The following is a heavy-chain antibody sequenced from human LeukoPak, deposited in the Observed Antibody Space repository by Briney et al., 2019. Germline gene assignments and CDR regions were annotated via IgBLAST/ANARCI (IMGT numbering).Heavy chain of an antibody. CDR3: ARADVLRYFDWLPLLDY. Sequence: GGSLRLSCAASGFTFSSYAMSWVRQAPGKGLEWVSYISSSGSTIYYADSVKGRFTISRDNAKNSLYLQMNSLRAEDTAVYYCARADVLRYFDWLPLLDYWGQGTLVTVSS. CDR1: GFTFSSYA. V-gene: IGHV3-48*03. CDR2: ISSSGSTI. D-gene: IGHD3-9*01. J-gene: IGHJ4*02.